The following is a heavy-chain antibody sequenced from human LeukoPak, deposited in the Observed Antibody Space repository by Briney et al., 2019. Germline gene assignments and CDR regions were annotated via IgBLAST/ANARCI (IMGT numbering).Heavy chain of an antibody. CDR1: GFTFSGST. J-gene: IGHJ4*02. D-gene: IGHD5-12*01. Sequence: SGGSLRLSCAASGFTFSGSTIHWVRQASGKGLEWVGRIRSKANNYATAYAASGKGRFTISRDDSKNTASLQMNSLKNEDSAVYYCISHGAGGYDYWGQGTLVTVSS. CDR3: ISHGAGGYDY. CDR2: IRSKANNYAT. V-gene: IGHV3-73*01.